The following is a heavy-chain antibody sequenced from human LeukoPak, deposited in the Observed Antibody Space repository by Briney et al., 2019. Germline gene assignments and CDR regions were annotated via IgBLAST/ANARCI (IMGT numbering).Heavy chain of an antibody. J-gene: IGHJ6*03. V-gene: IGHV4-39*07. D-gene: IGHD3-3*01. Sequence: SETLSLTCTVSGGSISSSSYYWGWIRQPPGKGLEWIGSIYYSGSTYYNPSLKSRVTISVDTSKNQFSLKLSSVTAADTAVYYCARDCAGYYDFWSGTSYYCYYYMDVWGKGTTVTVSS. CDR1: GGSISSSSYY. CDR2: IYYSGST. CDR3: ARDCAGYYDFWSGTSYYCYYYMDV.